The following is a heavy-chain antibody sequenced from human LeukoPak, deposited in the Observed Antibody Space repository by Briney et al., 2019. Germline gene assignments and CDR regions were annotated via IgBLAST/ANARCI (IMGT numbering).Heavy chain of an antibody. CDR1: VFTFSSYG. CDR2: ISGSGDST. CDR3: AKDRVSSGYDSDY. D-gene: IGHD3-22*01. J-gene: IGHJ4*02. Sequence: GGSLRLSCVASVFTFSSYGMSLVRQAPGKGLEWVSGISGSGDSTYYADSVKGRFTISRDNSKNTLYLQMNSLRAEDTAVYYCAKDRVSSGYDSDYWGQGTLVTVSS. V-gene: IGHV3-23*01.